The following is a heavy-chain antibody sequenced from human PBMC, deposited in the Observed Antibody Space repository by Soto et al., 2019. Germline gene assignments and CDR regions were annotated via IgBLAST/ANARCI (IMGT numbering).Heavy chain of an antibody. D-gene: IGHD3-16*01. CDR2: IVVGSGHT. J-gene: IGHJ6*02. CDR3: AAASSTSGGYYGIDV. V-gene: IGHV1-58*02. Sequence: QMQLVQSGPEVKKPGTSVKVSCKTSGFTFTSSAMQWVRQARGQGLEWIGWIVVGSGHTHHAQKFQEIVTITRDMSTSTADMELSSLRSEDTAMYYCAAASSTSGGYYGIDVWGQGTTVTVSS. CDR1: GFTFTSSA.